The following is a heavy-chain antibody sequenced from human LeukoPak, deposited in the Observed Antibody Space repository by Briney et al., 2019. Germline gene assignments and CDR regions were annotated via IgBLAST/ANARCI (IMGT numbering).Heavy chain of an antibody. V-gene: IGHV3-49*04. CDR1: GFTFGDYA. CDR3: TRTKPTVTPYNWFDP. J-gene: IGHJ5*02. CDR2: IRSKAYGGTT. Sequence: GGSLRLSCKGFGFTFGDYAMSWVRQAPGKGLEWIGFIRSKAYGGTTECAASVKGRFTISRDDSKSIAYLQMSSLKTEDTAVYYCTRTKPTVTPYNWFDPWGQGTLVTVSS. D-gene: IGHD4-17*01.